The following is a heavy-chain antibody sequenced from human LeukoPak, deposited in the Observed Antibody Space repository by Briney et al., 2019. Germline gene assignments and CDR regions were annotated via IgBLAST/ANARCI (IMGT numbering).Heavy chain of an antibody. CDR3: ARERGGTYCSSTSCYFDY. V-gene: IGHV4-39*07. D-gene: IGHD2-2*01. CDR2: IYYSGST. J-gene: IGHJ4*02. CDR1: GGSISSSSYY. Sequence: PSETLSLTCTVSGGSISSSSYYWGWIRQPPGKGLEWIGSIYYSGSTYYNPSLKSRVTISVDTSKNQFSLKLSSVTAADTAVYYCARERGGTYCSSTSCYFDYWGQGTLVTVSS.